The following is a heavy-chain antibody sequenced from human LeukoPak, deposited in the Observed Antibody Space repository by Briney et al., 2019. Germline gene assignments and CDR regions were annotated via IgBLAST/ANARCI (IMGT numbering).Heavy chain of an antibody. D-gene: IGHD3-9*01. CDR2: INPSTAGT. CDR1: GYSFRAYH. V-gene: IGHV1-2*02. CDR3: ARESWGDYDILTGYYDANDAFDI. J-gene: IGHJ3*02. Sequence: ASLKVSCKTSGYSFRAYHLHWVRQAPGQGLEWMGWINPSTAGTNYAQKFQGRVTMTRDTSISTAYMELSRLGSDDTAVYYCARESWGDYDILTGYYDANDAFDIWGQGTMVTVSS.